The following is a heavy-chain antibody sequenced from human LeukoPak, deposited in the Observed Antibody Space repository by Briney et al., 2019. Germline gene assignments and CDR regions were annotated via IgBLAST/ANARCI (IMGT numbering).Heavy chain of an antibody. CDR2: IIPILGIA. CDR1: GGTFSSYA. Sequence: SVKVSCKASGGTFSSYAISWVRQAPGQGLEWMGRIIPILGIANYAQKFQGRVTITADKSTSTAYMELSSLRSEDTAVYYCASSMVRGFNRDYWSQGTLVTVSS. J-gene: IGHJ4*02. D-gene: IGHD3-10*01. CDR3: ASSMVRGFNRDY. V-gene: IGHV1-69*04.